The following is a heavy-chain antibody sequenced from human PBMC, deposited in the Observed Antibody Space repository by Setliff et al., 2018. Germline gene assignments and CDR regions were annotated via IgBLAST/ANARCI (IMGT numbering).Heavy chain of an antibody. CDR2: TIPMFGTT. Sequence: SVKVSCKASGGTFSSYGISWVRQAPGQGLEWMGGTIPMFGTTSYARQFQGRVTIITDESTSTAYMQLSSLRSDDTAVYYCARAGRNNYDSSGYYYDLYYYNYMDVWGKGTTVTVSS. CDR1: GGTFSSYG. J-gene: IGHJ6*03. D-gene: IGHD3-22*01. V-gene: IGHV1-69*05. CDR3: ARAGRNNYDSSGYYYDLYYYNYMDV.